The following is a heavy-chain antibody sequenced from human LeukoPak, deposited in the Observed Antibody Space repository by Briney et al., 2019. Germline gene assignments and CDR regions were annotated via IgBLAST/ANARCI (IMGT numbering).Heavy chain of an antibody. D-gene: IGHD3-10*01. CDR2: IYYSGST. V-gene: IGHV4-59*08. J-gene: IGHJ3*02. CDR1: GGSISSYY. Sequence: SETLSLTCTVSGGSISSYYWSWIRQPPVKGLEWIGYIYYSGSTNYNPSLKSRVTISVDTSKNQFSLKLSSVTAADTAVYYCASSEGTVDAFDIWGQGTMVTVSS. CDR3: ASSEGTVDAFDI.